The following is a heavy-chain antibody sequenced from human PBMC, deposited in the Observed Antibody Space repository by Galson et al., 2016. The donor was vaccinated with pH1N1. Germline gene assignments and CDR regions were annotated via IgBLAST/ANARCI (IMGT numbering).Heavy chain of an antibody. CDR3: ARMGVASGGRYYYGMDV. CDR2: IDWDDEK. D-gene: IGHD3-10*01. J-gene: IGHJ6*02. CDR1: GFSLSTFGVR. V-gene: IGHV2-70*04. Sequence: PALVKPTQTLKLTCTFSGFSLSTFGVRVSWIRQSPGKALEWLARIDWDDEKFYSPSLKTRLTISKDTSKDQVVLTMTNMYPVDTGTYYCARMGVASGGRYYYGMDVWGQGTTVTVSS.